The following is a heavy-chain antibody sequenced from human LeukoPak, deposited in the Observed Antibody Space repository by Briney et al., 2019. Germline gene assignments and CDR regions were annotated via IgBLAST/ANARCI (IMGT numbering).Heavy chain of an antibody. CDR2: ISSSSSYI. Sequence: GGSLRLSCAASGFTFSSYSMNWVRQAPGKGLEWVSSISSSSSYIYYADSVKGRFTISRDNAKNSLYLQMNSLRAEDTAVYYCAGALQMTTAPYYMDVWGKGTTVTVSS. J-gene: IGHJ6*03. V-gene: IGHV3-21*01. D-gene: IGHD4-17*01. CDR3: AGALQMTTAPYYMDV. CDR1: GFTFSSYS.